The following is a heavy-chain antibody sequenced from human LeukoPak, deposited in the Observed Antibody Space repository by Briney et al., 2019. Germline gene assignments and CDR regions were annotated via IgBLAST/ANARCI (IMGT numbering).Heavy chain of an antibody. CDR1: GFTVSSNY. J-gene: IGHJ3*02. V-gene: IGHV3-66*02. Sequence: GGSLRLSCAASGFTVSSNYMSWVRQALGKGLEWVSIIYSGGSTYYTDSVKGRFTISRDNSKNTLYLHVNSLRAEDTAVYYCARVMRDLREGYDIWGQGTMVTISS. CDR3: ARVMRDLREGYDI. CDR2: IYSGGST. D-gene: IGHD2-21*01.